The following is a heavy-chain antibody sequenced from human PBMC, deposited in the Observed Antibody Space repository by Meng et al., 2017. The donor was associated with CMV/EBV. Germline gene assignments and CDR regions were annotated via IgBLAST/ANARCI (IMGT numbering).Heavy chain of an antibody. CDR3: ARKRQGFRGDYVWNWFDP. CDR1: GSFSGYY. D-gene: IGHD4-17*01. V-gene: IGHV4-34*01. CDR2: INHSGST. J-gene: IGHJ5*02. Sequence: GSFSGYYWSRIRQPPGKGLEWIGEINHSGSTNYNPSLKSRVTISVDTSKNQFSLKLSSVTAADTAVYYCARKRQGFRGDYVWNWFDPWGQGTLVTVSS.